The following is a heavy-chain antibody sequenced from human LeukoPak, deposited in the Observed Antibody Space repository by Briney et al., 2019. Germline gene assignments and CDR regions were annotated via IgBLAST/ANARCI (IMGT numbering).Heavy chain of an antibody. CDR3: AKDFRYSGSQGDY. J-gene: IGHJ4*02. D-gene: IGHD1-26*01. V-gene: IGHV3-30*02. CDR2: IRYDGSNK. CDR1: GFTFSSYG. Sequence: GGSLRLSCAASGFTFSSYGMHWVRQAPGKGLEWVAFIRYDGSNKYYADPVKGRFTISRDNSKNTLYLQMNSLRAEDTAVYYCAKDFRYSGSQGDYWGQGTLVTVSS.